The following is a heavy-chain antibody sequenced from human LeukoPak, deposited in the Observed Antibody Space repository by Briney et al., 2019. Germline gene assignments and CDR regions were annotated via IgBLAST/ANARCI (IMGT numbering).Heavy chain of an antibody. CDR1: GFTFSSYG. CDR3: ARELGII. CDR2: IWHDGSNK. V-gene: IGHV3-33*01. Sequence: GASLKISCAASGFTFSSYGMHWVRQAPGKGLEWVAVIWHDGSNKYYADSVKGRFTISRDNSKNTLYLQMNSLRAEDTAVYYCARELGIIWGQGTMVTVSS. J-gene: IGHJ3*02.